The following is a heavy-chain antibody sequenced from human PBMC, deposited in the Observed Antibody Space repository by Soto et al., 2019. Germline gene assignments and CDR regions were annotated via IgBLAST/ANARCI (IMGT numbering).Heavy chain of an antibody. V-gene: IGHV3-30-3*01. J-gene: IGHJ3*02. Sequence: GGSLRLSCAASGFTFSSYAMHWVRQAPGKGLEWVAVISYDGSNKYYADSVKGRFTISRDNSKNTLYLQMNSLRAEDTAVYYCVRNRENDSGDYGDAFDIWGQGTMVTVSS. CDR2: ISYDGSNK. D-gene: IGHD4-17*01. CDR3: VRNRENDSGDYGDAFDI. CDR1: GFTFSSYA.